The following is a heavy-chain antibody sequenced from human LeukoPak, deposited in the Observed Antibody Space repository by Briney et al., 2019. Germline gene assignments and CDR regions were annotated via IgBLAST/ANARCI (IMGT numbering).Heavy chain of an antibody. V-gene: IGHV4-4*07. D-gene: IGHD2-8*01. CDR3: ARAYCTNGVCSAYYFDY. CDR2: IYTSGST. Sequence: SETLSLTCTVSGGSISIYYWSWIRQPAGKGREWIGRIYTSGSTNYHPSLKSRVTMSVDTSKNQFSLKLSSVTAADTAVYYCARAYCTNGVCSAYYFDYWGQGTLVTVSS. CDR1: GGSISIYY. J-gene: IGHJ4*02.